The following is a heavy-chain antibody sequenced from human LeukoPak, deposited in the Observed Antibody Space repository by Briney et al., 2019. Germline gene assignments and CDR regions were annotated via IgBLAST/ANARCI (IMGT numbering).Heavy chain of an antibody. D-gene: IGHD3-16*01. V-gene: IGHV4-59*11. CDR3: ARFGVDYDMDV. CDR1: GGTISGHY. J-gene: IGHJ6*02. CDR2: IHYSGRA. Sequence: SETLSLTCTVSGGTISGHYWTWIRQPPGKGLEWIGQIHYSGRADYNPSLRSRINISVDMSKNQMSLKVNSVTAADTAVYYCARFGVDYDMDVWGQGTTVTVS.